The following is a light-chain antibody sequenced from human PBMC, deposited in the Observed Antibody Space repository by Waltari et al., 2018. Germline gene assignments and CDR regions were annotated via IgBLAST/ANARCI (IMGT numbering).Light chain of an antibody. V-gene: IGKV3-15*01. Sequence: EIVLTPSPATLSVSPGERATLACRASPSISNNLAWYQQNPGQAPRLLIYGASTTATGIPARFSGSGSGTEFTLTISSLQSEDFAVYYCQQYNNWPPLTFGGGTKVEIK. CDR3: QQYNNWPPLT. CDR2: GAS. J-gene: IGKJ4*01. CDR1: PSISNN.